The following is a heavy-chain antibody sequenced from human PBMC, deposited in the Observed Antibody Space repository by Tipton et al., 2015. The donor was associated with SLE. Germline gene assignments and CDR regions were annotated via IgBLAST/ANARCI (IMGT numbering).Heavy chain of an antibody. V-gene: IGHV3-66*02. Sequence: AVSGFSVSGDFMSWVRQTPGKGLEWVSVLYFGGRTYYADSVKGRFTISMDNSNNTLYLHMNSLRPEDTAVYYCAREIDRSFDYWGQGTLVTVSS. CDR1: GFSVSGDF. D-gene: IGHD3-22*01. CDR2: LYFGGRT. J-gene: IGHJ4*02. CDR3: AREIDRSFDY.